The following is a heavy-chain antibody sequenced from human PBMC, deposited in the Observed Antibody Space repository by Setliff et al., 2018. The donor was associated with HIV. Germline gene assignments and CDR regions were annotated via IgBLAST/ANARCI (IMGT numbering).Heavy chain of an antibody. V-gene: IGHV4-30-4*08. CDR1: GGSISSDDYY. J-gene: IGHJ6*02. CDR2: ITYSGSA. D-gene: IGHD2-21*02. Sequence: SETLSLTCTVSGGSISSDDYYWNWIRQPPGKGLEWIGYITYSGSAYYSPSLRSRVTISVDTSKNQFSLRLSSVTAADTAVYYCARAMRGVVVTNMYYYYGMDVWGQGTTVTVSS. CDR3: ARAMRGVVVTNMYYYYGMDV.